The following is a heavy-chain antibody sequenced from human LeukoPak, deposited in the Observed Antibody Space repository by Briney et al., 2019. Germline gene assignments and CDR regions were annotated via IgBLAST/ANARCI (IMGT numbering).Heavy chain of an antibody. CDR2: IFPGDSDT. CDR1: EYSFGTYW. J-gene: IGHJ4*02. CDR3: ARECCSCGNCYVDY. Sequence: GESLKISCKGSEYSFGTYWIGWVRQMPGQGLEWMGIIFPGDSDTRYSPSFQGQVTISADKSISTAYLQWSSLKASDTAIYYCARECCSCGNCYVDYWGQGTLVTVSS. D-gene: IGHD2-15*01. V-gene: IGHV5-51*01.